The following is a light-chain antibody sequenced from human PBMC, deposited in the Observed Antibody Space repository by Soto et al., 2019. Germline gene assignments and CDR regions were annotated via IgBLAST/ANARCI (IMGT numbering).Light chain of an antibody. CDR2: GAS. CDR1: ESDSSSY. CDR3: QQYGSSPPYT. J-gene: IGKJ2*01. Sequence: EIVLTQSPGTLSLSPGERTTLSCRASESDSSSYLAWYQRKPGQAPRLLIYGASSRATGIPDRFSGSGSGTDFTLTISRREPEDFAVYYCQQYGSSPPYTFGQGTKLEIK. V-gene: IGKV3-20*01.